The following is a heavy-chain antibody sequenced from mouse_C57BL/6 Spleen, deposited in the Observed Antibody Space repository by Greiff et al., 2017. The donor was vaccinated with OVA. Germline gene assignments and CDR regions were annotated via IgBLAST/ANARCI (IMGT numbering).Heavy chain of an antibody. V-gene: IGHV1-55*01. D-gene: IGHD2-4*01. J-gene: IGHJ4*01. CDR3: ARGGYDYEYAMDY. CDR1: GYTFTSYW. CDR2: IYPGSGST. Sequence: QVQLQQPGAELVKPGASVKMSCKASGYTFTSYWITWVKQRPGQGLEWIGDIYPGSGSTNYNEKFKSKAKLTVDTSSSTAYMQLSSLTSEDSAVYYCARGGYDYEYAMDYWGQGTSVTVSS.